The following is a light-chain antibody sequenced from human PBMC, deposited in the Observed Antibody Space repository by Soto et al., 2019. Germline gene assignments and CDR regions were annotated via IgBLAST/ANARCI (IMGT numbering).Light chain of an antibody. CDR2: DAS. V-gene: IGKV3-20*01. CDR3: EQYGSSKLT. J-gene: IGKJ4*01. Sequence: DIVLTQSPGTLSLSTGERATLSCRASQSVSASYLAWYQHKPGQAPRLLIYDASSRATGIPDRFSGSGAGTDFTRTISRLEPEDFAVDYCEQYGSSKLTFGGGTKVDI. CDR1: QSVSASY.